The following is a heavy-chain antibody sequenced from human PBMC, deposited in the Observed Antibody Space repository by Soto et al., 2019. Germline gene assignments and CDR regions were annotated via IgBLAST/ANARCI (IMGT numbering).Heavy chain of an antibody. V-gene: IGHV3-21*01. CDR1: GFTFSSYS. CDR3: GRELSGYDSPFGY. Sequence: GGSLRLSCAASGFTFSSYSMNWVRQAPGKGLEWVSSISSSSSYIYYADSVKGRFTIPRDNAKNSLYLQMNSLRAEDTAVYYCGRELSGYDSPFGYWGQGTLVTVAS. D-gene: IGHD5-12*01. J-gene: IGHJ4*02. CDR2: ISSSSSYI.